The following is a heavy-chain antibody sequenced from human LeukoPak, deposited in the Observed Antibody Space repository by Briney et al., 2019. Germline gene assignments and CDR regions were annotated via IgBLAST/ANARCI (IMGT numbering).Heavy chain of an antibody. V-gene: IGHV3-7*01. Sequence: GGSLRLSCAASGFTFSSYWMCWVRQAPGKGLEWVANIKQDGSEKYYVDSVKGRFTISRDNAKNSLYLQMNSLRAEDTAVYYCARGPEYQLLPGYFQHWGQGTLVTVSS. CDR2: IKQDGSEK. J-gene: IGHJ1*01. D-gene: IGHD2-2*01. CDR3: ARGPEYQLLPGYFQH. CDR1: GFTFSSYW.